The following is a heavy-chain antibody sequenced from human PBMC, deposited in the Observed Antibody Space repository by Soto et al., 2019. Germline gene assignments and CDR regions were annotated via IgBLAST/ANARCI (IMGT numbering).Heavy chain of an antibody. Sequence: ASVKPSCKECGYTFTSNYMHWVRQAPRQGLEWMGIINPSGGSTSYAQKFQGRVTMTRDTSTSTVYMELSSLRSEDTAVYYCARDGGVAGTAYYFDYWGQGTLVTSPQ. CDR2: INPSGGST. V-gene: IGHV1-46*01. CDR1: GYTFTSNY. J-gene: IGHJ4*02. D-gene: IGHD6-19*01. CDR3: ARDGGVAGTAYYFDY.